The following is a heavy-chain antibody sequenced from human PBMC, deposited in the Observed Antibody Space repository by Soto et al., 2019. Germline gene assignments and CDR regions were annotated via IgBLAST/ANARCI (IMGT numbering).Heavy chain of an antibody. CDR2: IFHSGST. CDR1: DGSISSYNW. CDR3: ARTFGGSCSN. V-gene: IGHV4-4*02. J-gene: IGHJ4*02. D-gene: IGHD2-15*01. Sequence: QVQLQESGPGLVKPSGTLSLTCAVSDGSISSYNWWSWVRQPPGKGLQWIGEIFHSGSTNYNPSLKSRVTISVDKSRNQFSLKSTSVTAADTAVYYCARTFGGSCSNWGQGSLVTVSS.